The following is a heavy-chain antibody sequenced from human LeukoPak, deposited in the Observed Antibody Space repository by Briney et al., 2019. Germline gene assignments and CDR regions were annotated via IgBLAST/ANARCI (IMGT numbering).Heavy chain of an antibody. CDR3: ARRYFVSGSYYTDY. CDR2: INLNSGGT. Sequence: GASVNASCKVAGYTFTGYYMHWVPQAPGQGLEWMGWINLNSGGTNYAQQFQGRVNMTRDTSITTAYMEVSRLRSDDTAVYYCARRYFVSGSYYTDYWGQGTLVTVSS. D-gene: IGHD3-10*01. J-gene: IGHJ4*02. CDR1: GYTFTGYY. V-gene: IGHV1-2*03.